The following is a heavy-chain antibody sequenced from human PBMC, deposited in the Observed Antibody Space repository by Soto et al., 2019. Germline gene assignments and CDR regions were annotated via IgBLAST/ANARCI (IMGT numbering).Heavy chain of an antibody. D-gene: IGHD2-15*01. Sequence: EVQLVESGGGLVQPGGSLRLSCAASGFTFSSYSMNWARQAPGKGLEWISYISSSSRTIYYPDSVKGRFTISRDNAKNALCLKRTGLTAEDTAVYYCARDKGRSPLDYWGQGTLVTVSS. V-gene: IGHV3-48*01. CDR2: ISSSSRTI. J-gene: IGHJ4*02. CDR1: GFTFSSYS. CDR3: ARDKGRSPLDY.